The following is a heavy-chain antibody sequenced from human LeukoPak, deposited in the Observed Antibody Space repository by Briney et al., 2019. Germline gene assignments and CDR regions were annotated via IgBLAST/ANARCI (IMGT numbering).Heavy chain of an antibody. Sequence: TSETLSLTCNVSGGSFNKYYWSWVRQPPGKGLEWIGYIYGSGFTNYSPSLKSRLTISADTPNNQFSLKLSSVTAADTAVYYCGRAAGTKSYGLRGTIDYWGQGALVTVS. CDR3: GRAAGTKSYGLRGTIDY. D-gene: IGHD5/OR15-5a*01. CDR2: IYGSGFT. J-gene: IGHJ4*02. CDR1: GGSFNKYY. V-gene: IGHV4-59*01.